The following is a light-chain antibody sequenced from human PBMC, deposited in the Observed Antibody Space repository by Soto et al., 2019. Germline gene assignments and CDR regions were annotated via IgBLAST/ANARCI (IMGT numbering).Light chain of an antibody. Sequence: EIVLTQSPATLSLSPGDRATLSCRVSQSVSSSLTWYQQKPGQAPRLLIYDASNRATGIPARFSGSGSGTDFTLTISSLEPEDFALYYCQQRSDWPLTFGPGTKVEIK. CDR1: QSVSSS. CDR2: DAS. J-gene: IGKJ3*01. V-gene: IGKV3-11*01. CDR3: QQRSDWPLT.